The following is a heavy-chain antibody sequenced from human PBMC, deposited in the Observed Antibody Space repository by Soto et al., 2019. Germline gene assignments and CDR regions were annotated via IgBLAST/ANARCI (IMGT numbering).Heavy chain of an antibody. CDR2: TRNKANSYTT. V-gene: IGHV3-72*01. Sequence: EVQLVESGGGLVQPGGSLRLSCAASGFTFSDHYMDWVRQAPGKGLEWVGRTRNKANSYTTEYAASVKGRFTISRDDSKNSLYLQINSLQTEDTAVYYCARGSGTFQDPYYDSTMDVWGQGTTVTVSS. D-gene: IGHD6-25*01. CDR1: GFTFSDHY. J-gene: IGHJ6*02. CDR3: ARGSGTFQDPYYDSTMDV.